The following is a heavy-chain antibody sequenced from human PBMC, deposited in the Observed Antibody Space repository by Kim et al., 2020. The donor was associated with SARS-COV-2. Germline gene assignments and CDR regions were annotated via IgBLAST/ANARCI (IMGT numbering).Heavy chain of an antibody. CDR3: TRITCLDGMDV. D-gene: IGHD1-20*01. V-gene: IGHV3-74*03. CDR1: GFTFTGYW. CDR2: VCGDGGSA. Sequence: GGSLRLSCEASGFTFTGYWIHWVRQAPGKGLEWVSRVCGDGGSAEYADSVKGRFTISRDNAKHTVYLQMNSLRVDDTAVYDCTRITCLDGMDVSGQGTT. J-gene: IGHJ6*01.